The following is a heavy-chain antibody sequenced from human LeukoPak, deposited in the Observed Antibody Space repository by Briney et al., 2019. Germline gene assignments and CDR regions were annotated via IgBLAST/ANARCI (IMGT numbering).Heavy chain of an antibody. CDR1: GFTFSNYG. CDR2: ISYDGRNK. J-gene: IGHJ4*02. V-gene: IGHV3-33*05. Sequence: PGGSLRLSCAASGFTFSNYGMHWVRQAPGKGLEWVAVISYDGRNKYYADSVKGRFTISRDNSKNTLYLQMNSLRAEDTAVYYCAKDKGTYDILTPGDYWGQGTLVTVSS. D-gene: IGHD3-9*01. CDR3: AKDKGTYDILTPGDY.